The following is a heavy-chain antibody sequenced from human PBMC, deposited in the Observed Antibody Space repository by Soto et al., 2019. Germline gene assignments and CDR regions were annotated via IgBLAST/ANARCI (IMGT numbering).Heavy chain of an antibody. CDR1: GFTFSSYA. CDR3: AKLMTTVTVPPILFDY. CDR2: ISGSGGST. V-gene: IGHV3-23*01. Sequence: EVQLLESGGGLVQPGGSLRLSCAASGFTFSSYAMSWVRQAPGKGLEWVSAISGSGGSTYYADSVKGRFTISRDNSKNTLYLQMNSLRAEDTAVYYCAKLMTTVTVPPILFDYWGQGTLVTVSS. D-gene: IGHD4-17*01. J-gene: IGHJ4*02.